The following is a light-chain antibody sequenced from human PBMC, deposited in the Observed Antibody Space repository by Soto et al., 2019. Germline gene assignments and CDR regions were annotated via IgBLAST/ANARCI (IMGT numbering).Light chain of an antibody. Sequence: ILLRQSPDILCLSPGERATLSFRASQSVSNAFLAWYQQKPGKAPRILIYGASTTATDVPDRFSGNVSGAEFTLSISRLEPEDFAVYYCQQYGSSPPRPFGQGTKVDI. CDR3: QQYGSSPPRP. CDR1: QSVSNAF. CDR2: GAS. J-gene: IGKJ1*01. V-gene: IGKV3-20*01.